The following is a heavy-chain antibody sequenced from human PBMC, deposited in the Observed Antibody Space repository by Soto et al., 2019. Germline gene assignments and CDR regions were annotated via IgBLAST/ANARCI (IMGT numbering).Heavy chain of an antibody. CDR2: ISAHNGHT. J-gene: IGHJ4*02. V-gene: IGHV1-18*01. CDR3: ARGRYGDY. CDR1: GYAFTTYG. D-gene: IGHD1-1*01. Sequence: QVHLVQSGAEVKKPGASVKVCCKGSGYAFTTYGITWVRQAPGQGLEWMGWISAHNGHTNYAQKLQGRVTVTRDTSTSTAYMELRSLSSADTAVYYCARGRYGDYWGQGALVTVSS.